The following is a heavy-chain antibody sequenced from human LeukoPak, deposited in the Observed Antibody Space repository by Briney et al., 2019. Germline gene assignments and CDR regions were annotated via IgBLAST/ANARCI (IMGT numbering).Heavy chain of an antibody. V-gene: IGHV3-7*03. CDR3: ARRTIITPGGFGY. J-gene: IGHJ4*02. D-gene: IGHD3-10*01. CDR2: IKQDGSEK. CDR1: GFTFSSYW. Sequence: GGSLRLSCAASGFTFSSYWMSWVRQAPGKGLEWVANIKQDGSEKYYVDSVKGRFTISRDTAKSFVYLQMNSLRVDDTAVYYCARRTIITPGGFGYWGQGTLVTVSS.